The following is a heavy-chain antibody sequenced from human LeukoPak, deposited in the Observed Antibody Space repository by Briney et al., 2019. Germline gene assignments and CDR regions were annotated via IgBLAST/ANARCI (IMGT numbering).Heavy chain of an antibody. J-gene: IGHJ4*02. V-gene: IGHV3-53*01. CDR3: ARQDRFYYDSSAYSLDC. D-gene: IGHD3-22*01. CDR2: IYSGGST. CDR1: GFTVSSNY. Sequence: GGSLRLSCAASGFTVSSNYMSWVRQAPGKGLEWVSVIYSGGSTYYADSVKGRFTISRDNSKNTLYLQMNSLRAEDTAVYYCARQDRFYYDSSAYSLDCWGQGTLVTVSS.